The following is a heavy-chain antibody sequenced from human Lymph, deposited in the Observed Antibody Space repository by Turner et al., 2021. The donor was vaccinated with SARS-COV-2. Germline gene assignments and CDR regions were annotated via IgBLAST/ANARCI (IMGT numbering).Heavy chain of an antibody. Sequence: EVQLVESGGGLVKPGGSLRLPCAASGFTFSTSRMNWVRQAPGKGLEWISSISSSSSYIYYADSVKGRFTISRDDAKNSLYLQMNSLRAEDTAVYYCARDIPTTADYFDYWGQGTLVTVSS. CDR3: ARDIPTTADYFDY. V-gene: IGHV3-21*01. CDR2: ISSSSSYI. CDR1: GFTFSTSR. J-gene: IGHJ4*02. D-gene: IGHD4-17*01.